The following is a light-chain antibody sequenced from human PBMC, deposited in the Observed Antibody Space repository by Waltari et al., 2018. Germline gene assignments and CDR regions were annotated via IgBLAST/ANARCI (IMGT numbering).Light chain of an antibody. CDR1: QSVRTN. V-gene: IGKV3-15*01. CDR2: GAS. J-gene: IGKJ2*01. CDR3: QQYNIWAPDT. Sequence: EIVMTQSPATLSVSPGETATLSCRASQSVRTNLGWYQQRPGQPPRLLIYGASTRAISIPARFSGSGSGTEFTLTISSLQSEDVGVYYCQQYNIWAPDTFGQGTKLEIK.